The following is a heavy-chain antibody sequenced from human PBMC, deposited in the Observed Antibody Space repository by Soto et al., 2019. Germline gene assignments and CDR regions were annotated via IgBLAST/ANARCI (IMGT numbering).Heavy chain of an antibody. CDR3: ARERTRGFDP. CDR2: MNPNSGNT. J-gene: IGHJ5*02. V-gene: IGHV1-8*01. Sequence: QVHLVQSGAEVRKPGASVKVSCKASGYTFTSYDINWVRQATGQGLEWMGWMNPNSGNTAYAQKFRGRATMTRNTSKSTAHMERSSLGSKDTAVYYCARERTRGFDPWGQGTLVTVS. CDR1: GYTFTSYD.